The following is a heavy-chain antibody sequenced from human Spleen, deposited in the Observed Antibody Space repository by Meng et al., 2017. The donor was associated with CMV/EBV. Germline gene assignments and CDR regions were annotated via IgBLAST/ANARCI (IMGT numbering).Heavy chain of an antibody. CDR3: AKSGASRADWFDP. V-gene: IGHV1-69*01. Sequence: ASGGTFNDYAINWVRPAPGQGLEWLGGIIPIFGIVNYAQRFQGRVTITADESTSTAYMELSSLRSDDTAVYYCAKSGASRADWFDPWGQGTLVTVSS. J-gene: IGHJ5*02. D-gene: IGHD3-10*01. CDR1: GGTFNDYA. CDR2: IIPIFGIV.